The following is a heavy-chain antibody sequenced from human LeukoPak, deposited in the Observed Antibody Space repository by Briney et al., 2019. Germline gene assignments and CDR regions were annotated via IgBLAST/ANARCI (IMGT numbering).Heavy chain of an antibody. CDR1: GYTFTGYY. D-gene: IGHD3-9*01. CDR3: ARESGYDILTGLDY. Sequence: GASVKVSCKASGYTFTGYYMHWVRQAPGQGLEWMGWINPNCGVTNYAQKFQGRVTMTRDTSISTAYMELSRLRSDDTAVYYCARESGYDILTGLDYWGQGTLVTVSS. CDR2: INPNCGVT. J-gene: IGHJ4*02. V-gene: IGHV1-2*02.